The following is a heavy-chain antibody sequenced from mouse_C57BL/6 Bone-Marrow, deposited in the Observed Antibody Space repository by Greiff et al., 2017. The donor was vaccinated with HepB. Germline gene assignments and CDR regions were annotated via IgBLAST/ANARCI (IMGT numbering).Heavy chain of an antibody. V-gene: IGHV5-12*01. D-gene: IGHD1-1*01. CDR2: ISNGGGST. J-gene: IGHJ4*01. CDR1: GFTFSDYY. Sequence: EVQLVESGGGLVQPGGSLKLSCAASGFTFSDYYMYWVRQTPEKRLEWVAYISNGGGSTYYPDTVKGRFTISRDNAKNTLYLQLSRLKSEDTAMYYGARHYDGSSPWGQGTSVTVSS. CDR3: ARHYDGSSP.